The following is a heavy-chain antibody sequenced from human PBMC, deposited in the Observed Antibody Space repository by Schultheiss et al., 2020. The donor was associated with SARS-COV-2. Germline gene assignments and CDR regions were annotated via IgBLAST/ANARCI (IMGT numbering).Heavy chain of an antibody. D-gene: IGHD2-15*01. J-gene: IGHJ5*02. CDR1: GFTFSSYG. CDR3: VRDRSWWTPYNCFDL. V-gene: IGHV3-33*08. CDR2: LWYDGSNK. Sequence: GSLRLSCAASGFTFSSYGMHWVRQAPGKGLEWVAVLWYDGSNKYYADSMQGRFTVSRDNANNSLYLQMHSLRAEDTAVYYCVRDRSWWTPYNCFDLWGRGTLVTVSS.